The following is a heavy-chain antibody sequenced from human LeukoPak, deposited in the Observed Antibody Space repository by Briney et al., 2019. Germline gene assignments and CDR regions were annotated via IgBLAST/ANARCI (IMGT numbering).Heavy chain of an antibody. CDR1: GFTFSIYA. Sequence: GGSLRLSCAASGFTFSIYAMNWVRQAPGKGLEWVSLITNNGGTTYYADSVKGRFTISRDNSKNTLYMQMHNVRADDTALYYCARGSQYNRGHIDYWGQGTLVTVSS. V-gene: IGHV3-23*01. D-gene: IGHD1-14*01. J-gene: IGHJ4*02. CDR2: ITNNGGTT. CDR3: ARGSQYNRGHIDY.